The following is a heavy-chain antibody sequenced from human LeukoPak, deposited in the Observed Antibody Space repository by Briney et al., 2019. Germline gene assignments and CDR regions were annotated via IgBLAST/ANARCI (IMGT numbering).Heavy chain of an antibody. D-gene: IGHD3-10*01. J-gene: IGHJ4*02. V-gene: IGHV3-11*01. CDR2: ISSSGSTI. CDR1: GFTFSDYY. CDR3: ARDKSNYYGSGSSPPY. Sequence: PGGSQRLSCAASGFTFSDYYMSWIRQAPGKGLEGVSYISSSGSTIYYADSVKGRFTISRDNAKNSLYLQMNSLRAEDTAVYYCARDKSNYYGSGSSPPYWGQGTLVTVSS.